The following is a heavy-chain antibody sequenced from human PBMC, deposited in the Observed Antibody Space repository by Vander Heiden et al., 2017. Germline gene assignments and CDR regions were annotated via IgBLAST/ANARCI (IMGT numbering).Heavy chain of an antibody. V-gene: IGHV3-23*01. CDR1: GFPFSNFA. CDR3: ANKLGYCSGGDCAVDY. CDR2: ISGSSDVT. D-gene: IGHD2-8*02. J-gene: IGHJ4*02. Sequence: EVQLLASGGGLVQPGGSLRLSCAASGFPFSNFAMNWVRQAAGKGLEWVSTISGSSDVTHYADSVKGRFTVSRDNSKNTLYLQMNSLRAGDTAIYYCANKLGYCSGGDCAVDYWGQGTLVTVSS.